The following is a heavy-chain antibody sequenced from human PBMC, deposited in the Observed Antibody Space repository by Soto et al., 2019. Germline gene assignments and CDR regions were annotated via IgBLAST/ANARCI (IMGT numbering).Heavy chain of an antibody. J-gene: IGHJ6*02. CDR3: AKDPYYYDTSEMDV. Sequence: GSLRLSCAASGFTFSSYAMSWVRQAPGKGLEWVSAIGGSGGSTYYADSVKGRFTISRDNSKNTLFLQMNSLRAEDAAVYYCAKDPYYYDTSEMDVWGQGTTVTVSS. V-gene: IGHV3-23*01. CDR2: IGGSGGST. D-gene: IGHD3-22*01. CDR1: GFTFSSYA.